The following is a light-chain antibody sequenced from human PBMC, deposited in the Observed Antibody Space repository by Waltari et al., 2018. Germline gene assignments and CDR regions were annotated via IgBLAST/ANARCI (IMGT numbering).Light chain of an antibody. J-gene: IGKJ1*01. Sequence: EIVLTQSQDTLCLSPGERATLSCRARQSVSSNFLGGYQQTPGQAPRLLIYGASNRVTGVPDRCTGSWSGTDFTLTISRLEPEDFAVYFCHQYGISPGTFGQ. CDR3: HQYGISPGT. CDR2: GAS. V-gene: IGKV3-20*01. CDR1: QSVSSNF.